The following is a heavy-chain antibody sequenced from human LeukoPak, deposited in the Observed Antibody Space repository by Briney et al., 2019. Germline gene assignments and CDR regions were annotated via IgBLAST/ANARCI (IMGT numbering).Heavy chain of an antibody. CDR2: IYYSRST. Sequence: SETLSLTCTVSGGSISSYYWSWIRQPPGQGLEWIGYIYYSRSTNYNPSLKSRVTISVNTSKNQFSLKLRSVTAADTAVYYCARGASTFDYWGQGTLVTVSS. J-gene: IGHJ4*02. V-gene: IGHV4-59*01. CDR1: GGSISSYY. CDR3: ARGASTFDY.